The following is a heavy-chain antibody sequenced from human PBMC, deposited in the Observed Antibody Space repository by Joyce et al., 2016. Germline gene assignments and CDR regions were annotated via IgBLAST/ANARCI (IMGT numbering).Heavy chain of an antibody. CDR3: ARGGVVRGPPFHY. CDR1: EYIFTAHL. J-gene: IGHJ4*02. V-gene: IGHV1-2*02. D-gene: IGHD2-8*01. CDR2: INPYSGAT. Sequence: GAEVKKPGASLTVSCQASEYIFTAHLIHWVRQAPGQGLEWMGWINPYSGATDYEPNFQGRVTMTRDLSIDTAYMELSKVRSDDTAVYYCARGGVVRGPPFHYWGQGTLVTVSS.